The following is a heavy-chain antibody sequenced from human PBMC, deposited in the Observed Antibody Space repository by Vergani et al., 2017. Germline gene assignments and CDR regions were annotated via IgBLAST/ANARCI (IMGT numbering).Heavy chain of an antibody. D-gene: IGHD6-13*01. J-gene: IGHJ4*02. CDR3: ARASSSSWPFDY. V-gene: IGHV1-69*01. CDR1: GYTFTSYY. Sequence: QVQLVQSGAEVKKPGASVKVSCKASGYTFTSYYMHWVRQAPGQGLEWMGGIIPTFGTANYAQKFQGRVTITADESTSTAYMELSSLRSEDTAVYYCARASSSSWPFDYWGQGTLVTVSS. CDR2: IIPTFGTA.